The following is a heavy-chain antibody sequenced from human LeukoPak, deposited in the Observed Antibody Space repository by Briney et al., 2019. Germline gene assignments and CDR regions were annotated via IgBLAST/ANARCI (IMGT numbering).Heavy chain of an antibody. CDR3: ARVSWGVVVPAAMD. V-gene: IGHV4-61*02. D-gene: IGHD2-2*01. CDR2: IYTSGST. CDR1: GGSISSGSYY. Sequence: SETLSLTCTVSGGSISSGSYYWSWIRQPAGKGLEWIGRIYTSGSTNYNPSLKSRVTISVDTSKNQFSLKLSSVTAADTAVYYCARVSWGVVVPAAMDWGQGTLVTVSS. J-gene: IGHJ4*02.